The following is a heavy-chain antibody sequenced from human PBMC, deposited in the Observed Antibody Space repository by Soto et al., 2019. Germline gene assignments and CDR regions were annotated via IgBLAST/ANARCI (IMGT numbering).Heavy chain of an antibody. J-gene: IGHJ4*02. Sequence: QVQLVESGGGVVQPGRSLRLSCAASGFTFSSYAMHWVRQAPGKGLEWVAVISYDGSNKYYVDSVKGRFTISRDNSKNTLYLQMNSLRAEDTAVYYCARDNGAYYFDYWGQGTLVTVSS. CDR1: GFTFSSYA. D-gene: IGHD2-8*01. CDR3: ARDNGAYYFDY. CDR2: ISYDGSNK. V-gene: IGHV3-30-3*01.